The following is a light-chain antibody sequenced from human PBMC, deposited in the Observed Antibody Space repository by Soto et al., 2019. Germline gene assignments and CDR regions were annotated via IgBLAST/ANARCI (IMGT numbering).Light chain of an antibody. J-gene: IGKJ1*01. CDR3: QHYGTSLWT. CDR2: GAS. CDR1: QSVSSSF. V-gene: IGKV3-20*01. Sequence: EIMLTQSPGTLSLSPGERATLSCRASQSVSSSFLAWYQQKPGQAPRLLIYGASIRAPGIPDRFSGSGSGTGFTLTISRLEPEDFAMYLCQHYGTSLWTFDQGTRWIS.